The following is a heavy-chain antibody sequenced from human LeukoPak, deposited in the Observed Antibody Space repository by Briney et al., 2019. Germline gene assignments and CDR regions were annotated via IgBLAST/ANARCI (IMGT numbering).Heavy chain of an antibody. J-gene: IGHJ4*02. D-gene: IGHD6-19*01. Sequence: GGSLRLSCAASGFTFNRIAISWVPQAPGKGLEWVSTIGGSGDKTFYADSVKGRFTISRDNSKNMVHLQMNSLTGEDTALYYCVRRGDASSGWGDHDFWGQGALVTVSS. CDR1: GFTFNRIA. CDR2: IGGSGDKT. V-gene: IGHV3-23*01. CDR3: VRRGDASSGWGDHDF.